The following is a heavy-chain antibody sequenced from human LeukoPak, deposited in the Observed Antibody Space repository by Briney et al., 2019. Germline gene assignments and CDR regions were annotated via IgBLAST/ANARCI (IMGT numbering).Heavy chain of an antibody. Sequence: GGSLRLSCAASGFTISSNYMSWVRQAPGKGLEWVSVIYSGGSTCYADSVKGRFTISRDNSKNTLYLQMNSLRAEDTAVYYCAREKVAARPRYYYYYGMDVWGQGTTVTVSS. J-gene: IGHJ6*02. CDR3: AREKVAARPRYYYYYGMDV. V-gene: IGHV3-53*01. D-gene: IGHD6-6*01. CDR1: GFTISSNY. CDR2: IYSGGST.